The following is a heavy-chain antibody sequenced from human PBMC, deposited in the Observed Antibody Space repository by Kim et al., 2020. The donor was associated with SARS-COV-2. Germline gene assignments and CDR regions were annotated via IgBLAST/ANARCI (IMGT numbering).Heavy chain of an antibody. CDR3: ARVPSYYDYGWGSYQFDP. V-gene: IGHV4-34*01. D-gene: IGHD3-16*01. J-gene: IGHJ5*02. CDR1: GGSFSGYY. Sequence: SETLSLTCAVYGGSFSGYYWSWIRQPPGKGLEWIGEINHSGSTNYNPSLKSRVTISVDTSKNQFSLKLSSVTAADTAVYYCARVPSYYDYGWGSYQFDP. CDR2: INHSGST.